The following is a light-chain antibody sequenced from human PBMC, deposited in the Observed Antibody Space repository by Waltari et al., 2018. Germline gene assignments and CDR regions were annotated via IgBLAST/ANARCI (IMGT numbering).Light chain of an antibody. CDR1: ESLLFSNGKTY. V-gene: IGKV2-29*02. J-gene: IGKJ4*01. CDR2: KVS. Sequence: DIVMTQTPLSLSVTPGQPASISCKSSESLLFSNGKTYMYWFLQRPGQSPQLLIYKVSSRLSGVPDRFSGSGSGTDFTLKISRVEAEDVGIYYCMQGIHLPLTFGGGTKVEIK. CDR3: MQGIHLPLT.